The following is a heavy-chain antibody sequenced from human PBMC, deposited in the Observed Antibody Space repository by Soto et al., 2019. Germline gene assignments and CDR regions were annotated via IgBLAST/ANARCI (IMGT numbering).Heavy chain of an antibody. CDR1: GGSISSGGYY. J-gene: IGHJ4*02. V-gene: IGHV4-31*03. CDR2: IYYSGST. D-gene: IGHD2-21*01. CDR3: ARIVGFVESYFDN. Sequence: PSETLSLTCTVSGGSISSGGYYWSWIRQHPGKGLEWIGYIYYSGSTYYNPSLKSRVTISVDTSKNQFSLKLSSVTAADTAVYYFARIVGFVESYFDNWDQGTLGTVPS.